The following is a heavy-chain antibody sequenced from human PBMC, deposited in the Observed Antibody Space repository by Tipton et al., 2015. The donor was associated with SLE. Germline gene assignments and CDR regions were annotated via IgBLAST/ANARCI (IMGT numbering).Heavy chain of an antibody. D-gene: IGHD2-8*01. Sequence: SLRLSCAASGFTVSSNYMSWVRQAPGKGLEWVSVIYSGGSTYYADSVKGRFTISRDNAKNSLYLQMNSLRAEDTAVYYCARDLLTVLMVYANPFDYWGQGTLVTVSS. CDR3: ARDLLTVLMVYANPFDY. CDR2: IYSGGST. V-gene: IGHV3-53*01. CDR1: GFTVSSNY. J-gene: IGHJ4*02.